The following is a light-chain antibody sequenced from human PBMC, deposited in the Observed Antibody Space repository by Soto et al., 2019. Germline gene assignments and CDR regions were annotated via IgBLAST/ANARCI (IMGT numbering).Light chain of an antibody. Sequence: QSVLTQPPSVSGAPGQRVTISCTGSSSNIGAGYDVHWCQQLPGTAPKLLINHNSNRPSGVPDRFSGSKSGTSASLAITGLQAEDEADYYCQSYDSSLTGWVSGGGTKVTVL. CDR3: QSYDSSLTGWV. CDR1: SSNIGAGYD. J-gene: IGLJ3*02. CDR2: HNS. V-gene: IGLV1-40*01.